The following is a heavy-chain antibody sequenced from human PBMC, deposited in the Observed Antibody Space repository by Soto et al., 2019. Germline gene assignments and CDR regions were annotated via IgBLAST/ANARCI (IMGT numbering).Heavy chain of an antibody. CDR2: IRSKANSYAT. V-gene: IGHV3-73*01. CDR1: GFTFSGSA. D-gene: IGHD1-26*01. CDR3: TSWELHRPGFDY. Sequence: PGGSLRLSCAASGFTFSGSAMHWVRQASGKGLEWVGRIRSKANSYATAYAASVKGRFTISRDDSKNTAYLQMNSLKTEDTAVYYCTSWELHRPGFDYWGQGTLVTVSS. J-gene: IGHJ4*02.